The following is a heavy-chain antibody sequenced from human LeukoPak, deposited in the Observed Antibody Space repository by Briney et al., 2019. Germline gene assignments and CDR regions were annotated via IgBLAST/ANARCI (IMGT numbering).Heavy chain of an antibody. CDR3: AGGDRNGWYFDY. Sequence: GGSLRLSCAASGFTFDDHGMSWVRQAPGKGLEWVSGINWNGGSTGYADSVKGRFTISRDNAKNSLYLQMNSLRAEDTALYYCAGGDRNGWYFDYWGQGTLVTVSS. J-gene: IGHJ4*02. D-gene: IGHD6-19*01. V-gene: IGHV3-20*04. CDR1: GFTFDDHG. CDR2: INWNGGST.